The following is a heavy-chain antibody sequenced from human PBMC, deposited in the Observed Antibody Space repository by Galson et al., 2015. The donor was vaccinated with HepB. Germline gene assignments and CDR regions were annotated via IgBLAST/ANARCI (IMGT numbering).Heavy chain of an antibody. CDR1: GFTFGDYA. CDR3: SRDLAARRVVVGFDY. Sequence: SLRLSCAASGFTFGDYAMSWVRQAPGKGLEWVGFIRSKASGGTTEYAASVEGRFTISRDDSKSIAYLQMNSLKTEDTAVYYCSRDLAARRVVVGFDYWGQGTLVTVSS. CDR2: IRSKASGGTT. J-gene: IGHJ4*02. V-gene: IGHV3-49*04. D-gene: IGHD6-6*01.